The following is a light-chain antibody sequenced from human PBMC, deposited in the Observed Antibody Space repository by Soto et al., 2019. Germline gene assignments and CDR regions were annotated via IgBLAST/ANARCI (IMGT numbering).Light chain of an antibody. J-gene: IGKJ5*01. CDR1: QSVSSSY. CDR2: GAS. Sequence: EIVLTQSPATLSSFPGERATLSCRASQSVSSSYLAWYQQKPGQAPRLLIYGASSRATGIPDRFSGSGSGTDFTLTISRLEPEDFAVYYCQQYGSSSTFGQGTRLEIK. CDR3: QQYGSSST. V-gene: IGKV3-20*01.